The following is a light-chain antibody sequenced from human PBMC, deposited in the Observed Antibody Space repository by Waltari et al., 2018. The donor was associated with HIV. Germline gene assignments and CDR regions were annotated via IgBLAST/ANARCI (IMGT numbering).Light chain of an antibody. CDR3: SSFAGTHKL. CDR2: EVT. Sequence: QSALTQSPSASRSPGQSVNISCTGANGDISDYNYVSWYQQHSDRPPKLIIFEVTKRPSGVPDRFSGSKSGNTASLFVSGLQPEDEATYFCSSFAGTHKLFGGGTKLTVL. J-gene: IGLJ2*01. CDR1: NGDISDYNY. V-gene: IGLV2-8*02.